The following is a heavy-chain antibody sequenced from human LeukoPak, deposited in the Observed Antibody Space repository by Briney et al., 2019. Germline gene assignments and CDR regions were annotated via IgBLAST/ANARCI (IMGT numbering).Heavy chain of an antibody. CDR2: INPNSGGT. J-gene: IGHJ6*02. CDR1: GYTFTGYY. D-gene: IGHD1-26*01. V-gene: IGHV1-2*02. CDR3: ARGGATSYYYYGMDV. Sequence: ASVRVSCKASGYTFTGYYIHWVRQAPGQGLECMGWINPNSGGTISAQKFQGRVTMTRDTSTSTVYMELSSLRSEDTAVYYCARGGATSYYYYGMDVWGQGTTVTVSS.